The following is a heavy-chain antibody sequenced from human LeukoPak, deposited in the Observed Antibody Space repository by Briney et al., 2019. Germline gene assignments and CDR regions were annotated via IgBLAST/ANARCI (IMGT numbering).Heavy chain of an antibody. CDR2: IGASGLNT. D-gene: IGHD3-22*01. CDR1: GFSFSAYA. CDR3: AKNWDDYDSSGPIDH. J-gene: IGHJ4*02. V-gene: IGHV3-23*01. Sequence: GGSLRLSCAASGFSFSAYAMSWVRQAPGKGLEWVSGIGASGLNTYYADTVKGRLTISRDNSNNAVYLKLYSLRVDDTAVYYCAKNWDDYDSSGPIDHWGQGALVTVSS.